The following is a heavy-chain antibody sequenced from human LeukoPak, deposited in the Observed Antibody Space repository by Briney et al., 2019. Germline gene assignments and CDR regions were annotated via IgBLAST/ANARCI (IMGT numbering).Heavy chain of an antibody. V-gene: IGHV3-21*01. CDR1: GFTFSSYS. D-gene: IGHD4-17*01. CDR2: ISSSTSYI. J-gene: IGHJ4*02. Sequence: GGSLRLSCAASGFTFSSYSMNWIRQAPGKGLEWVSSISSSTSYIYYADSVKGRFTISKDNAKNSLYLQMNSLRAEDTAVYYCARAGGSTVSRSDYWGQGTLVTVSS. CDR3: ARAGGSTVSRSDY.